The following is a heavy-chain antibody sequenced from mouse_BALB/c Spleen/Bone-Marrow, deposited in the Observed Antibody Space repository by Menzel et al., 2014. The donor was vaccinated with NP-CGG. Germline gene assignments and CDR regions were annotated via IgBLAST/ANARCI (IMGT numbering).Heavy chain of an antibody. CDR2: ITFDGSN. CDR1: GFSITSGYY. J-gene: IGHJ1*01. Sequence: DAKLQESGPGLMKPSQSLSLTCSVTGFSITSGYYWNWIRQFPGHTLEWMGYITFDGSNDYNPSLKNRISITRDTSNNQFFLKLNSVTTEDTASYYCARALGSYVWYFDVWGAGTTVTVSS. V-gene: IGHV3-6*02. D-gene: IGHD1-1*02. CDR3: ARALGSYVWYFDV.